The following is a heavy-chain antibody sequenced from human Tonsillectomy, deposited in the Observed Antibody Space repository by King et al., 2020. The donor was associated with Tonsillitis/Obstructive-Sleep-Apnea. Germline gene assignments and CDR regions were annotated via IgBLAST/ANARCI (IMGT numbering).Heavy chain of an antibody. Sequence: VQLVESGGAVVQPGRSLRLSCAASGFTFSNYGMHWVRQAPGKGLEWVAVISYDGSNKYYADSVKGRFTISRDNAKNTLYLQMNSLRAEDTAVYYCAKVVEEIQLWSPFDYWGQGNLVTVSS. J-gene: IGHJ4*02. CDR3: AKVVEEIQLWSPFDY. CDR2: ISYDGSNK. V-gene: IGHV3-30*18. CDR1: GFTFSNYG. D-gene: IGHD5-18*01.